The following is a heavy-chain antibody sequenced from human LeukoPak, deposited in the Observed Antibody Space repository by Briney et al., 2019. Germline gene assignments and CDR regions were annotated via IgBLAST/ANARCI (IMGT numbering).Heavy chain of an antibody. CDR3: AKDPGDYGDY. CDR1: GFTVSSNY. Sequence: GGSLRLSCAASGFTVSSNYMSWVRQAPGKGLEWVSVIYSGGNTYYADSVKGRFTISRDSSKNTLSLQMNSLRAEDTAVYYCAKDPGDYGDYWGQGTLVTVSS. V-gene: IGHV3-66*01. J-gene: IGHJ4*02. CDR2: IYSGGNT.